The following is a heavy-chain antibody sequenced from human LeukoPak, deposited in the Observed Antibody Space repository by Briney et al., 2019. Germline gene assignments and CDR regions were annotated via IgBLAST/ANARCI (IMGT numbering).Heavy chain of an antibody. J-gene: IGHJ5*02. D-gene: IGHD3-10*01. CDR2: IYPGDSDA. V-gene: IGHV5-51*01. CDR3: ARTSLKNYYGGWFDP. CDR1: GYRFTSYW. Sequence: GESLKISCKGSGYRFTSYWIGWVRPMPGKGLEWMGIIYPGDSDARYSPSFQGQVTISADKSISTAYLQWSSLKASDTAMYYCARTSLKNYYGGWFDPWGQGTLVTVSS.